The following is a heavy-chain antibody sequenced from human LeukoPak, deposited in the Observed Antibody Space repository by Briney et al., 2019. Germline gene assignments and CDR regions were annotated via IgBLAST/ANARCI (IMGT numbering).Heavy chain of an antibody. CDR3: ARYGSGSYYFADY. Sequence: NASQTLSLTCTVSGGSISSGDYYWSWIRQPPGKGLEWIGYIYYSGSTYYNPSLKSRVTISVDTSKNQSSLKLSSVTAADTAVYYCARYGSGSYYFADYWGQGTLVTVSS. CDR1: GGSISSGDYY. D-gene: IGHD3-10*01. CDR2: IYYSGST. V-gene: IGHV4-30-4*08. J-gene: IGHJ4*02.